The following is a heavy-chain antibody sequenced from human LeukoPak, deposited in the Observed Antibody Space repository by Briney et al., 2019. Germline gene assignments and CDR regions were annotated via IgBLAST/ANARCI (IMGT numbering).Heavy chain of an antibody. J-gene: IGHJ4*02. CDR3: AKAPRYFDWLLGSGFDY. CDR1: GFTFGSYG. CDR2: IRYDGSNK. V-gene: IGHV3-30*02. Sequence: PGGSLRLSCAASGFTFGSYGMHWVRQAPGKGLEWVAFIRYDGSNKYYADSVKGRFTISRDNSKNTLYLQMNSLRAEDTAVYYCAKAPRYFDWLLGSGFDYWGQGTLVTVSS. D-gene: IGHD3-9*01.